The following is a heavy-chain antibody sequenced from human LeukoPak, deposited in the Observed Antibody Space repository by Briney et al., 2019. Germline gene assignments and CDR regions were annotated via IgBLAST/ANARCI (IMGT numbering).Heavy chain of an antibody. J-gene: IGHJ4*02. CDR1: GFTFSSYA. D-gene: IGHD3-3*01. CDR2: TSGSGGST. V-gene: IGHV3-23*01. Sequence: GGSLRLSCAASGFTFSSYAMSWVRQAPGKGLEWVSATSGSGGSTYYADSVKGRFTISRDNSKNTLYLQMNSLRAEDTAVYYCASTRTGDYDFWSGYFDDYWGQGTLVTVSS. CDR3: ASTRTGDYDFWSGYFDDY.